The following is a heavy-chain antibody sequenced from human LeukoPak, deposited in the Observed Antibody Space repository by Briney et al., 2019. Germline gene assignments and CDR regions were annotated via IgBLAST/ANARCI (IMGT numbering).Heavy chain of an antibody. CDR2: ISDDGRRK. CDR3: AKRPSDYGDYVSCFDS. CDR1: GFSFISYG. V-gene: IGHV3-30*18. J-gene: IGHJ4*02. Sequence: GGSLRLSCAASGFSFISYGMHWVRQAPGKGLEWVGVISDDGRRKDYADSVKGRFTISRDNSKDTLYLQMNSLRAEDTAVYYCAKRPSDYGDYVSCFDSWGQGTLVTVSS. D-gene: IGHD4-17*01.